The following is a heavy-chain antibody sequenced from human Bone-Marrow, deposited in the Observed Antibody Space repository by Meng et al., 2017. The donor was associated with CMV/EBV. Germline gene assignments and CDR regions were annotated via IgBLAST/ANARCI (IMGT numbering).Heavy chain of an antibody. Sequence: GGSLRLSCAASGFSFSSYAMHWVRQAPGKGLEWVAVISYDGSSKYYADSVRGRFTISRDNSKNTLYLQMNSLRAEDTAVHYCARDGGLQAAPGIPIWFDSWGQGTLVTVSS. V-gene: IGHV3-30*04. CDR1: GFSFSSYA. D-gene: IGHD6-13*01. J-gene: IGHJ5*01. CDR3: ARDGGLQAAPGIPIWFDS. CDR2: ISYDGSSK.